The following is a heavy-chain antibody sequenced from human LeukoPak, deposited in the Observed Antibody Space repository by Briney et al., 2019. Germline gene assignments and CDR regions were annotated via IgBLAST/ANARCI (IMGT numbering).Heavy chain of an antibody. CDR1: GYSFTSYW. J-gene: IGHJ4*02. CDR3: ARPSNYYDSSGYYYTLFDY. CDR2: IYPGDSDT. V-gene: IGHV5-51*01. D-gene: IGHD3-22*01. Sequence: GESLKISRKGSGYSFTSYWIGWVRQMPGKGLEWMGIIYPGDSDTRYSPSFQGQVTISADKSISTAYLQWSSLKASDTAMYFCARPSNYYDSSGYYYTLFDYWGQGTLVTVSS.